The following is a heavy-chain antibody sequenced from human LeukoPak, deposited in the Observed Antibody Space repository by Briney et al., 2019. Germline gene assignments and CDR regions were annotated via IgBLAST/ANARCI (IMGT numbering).Heavy chain of an antibody. D-gene: IGHD2-2*01. CDR1: GGSFSGYY. CDR2: INHSGST. J-gene: IGHJ5*02. CDR3: ARQGGYCSSTSCYYIRDWFDP. V-gene: IGHV4-34*01. Sequence: SETLSLTCAVYGGSFSGYYWSWIRQPPGKGLEWIGEINHSGSTNYNPSLKSRVTISVDTSKNQFSLKLSSVTAADTAVYYCARQGGYCSSTSCYYIRDWFDPWGQGTLVTVSS.